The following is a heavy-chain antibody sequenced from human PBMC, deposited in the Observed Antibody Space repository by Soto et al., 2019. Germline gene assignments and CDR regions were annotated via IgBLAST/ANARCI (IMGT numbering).Heavy chain of an antibody. Sequence: PSETLSLTCTVSGGSISSYYWSWIRQPPGKGLGWIGYIYYSGSTNYNPSLKSRVTISVDTSKNKFSLKLSSVTAADTAVYYCARYYGGYSDYWGQGTLVTVSS. CDR1: GGSISSYY. J-gene: IGHJ4*02. CDR2: IYYSGST. CDR3: ARYYGGYSDY. D-gene: IGHD3-10*01. V-gene: IGHV4-59*08.